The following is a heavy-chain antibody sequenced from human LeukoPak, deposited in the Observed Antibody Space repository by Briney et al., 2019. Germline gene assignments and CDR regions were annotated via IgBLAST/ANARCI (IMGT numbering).Heavy chain of an antibody. CDR2: ISWNSGSI. CDR3: AKDIIAAAGLSFDY. CDR1: GFTFDDYA. Sequence: GGCLRLSCAASGFTFDDYAMHGVRQAPGKGLEWVSGISWNSGSIGYADSVKGRFTISRDNAKNSLYLQMNSLRAEDTALYYCAKDIIAAAGLSFDYWGQGTLVTVSS. V-gene: IGHV3-9*01. D-gene: IGHD6-13*01. J-gene: IGHJ4*02.